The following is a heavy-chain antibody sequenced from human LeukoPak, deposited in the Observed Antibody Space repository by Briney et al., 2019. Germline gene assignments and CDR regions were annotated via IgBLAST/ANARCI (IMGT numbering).Heavy chain of an antibody. V-gene: IGHV1-2*06. J-gene: IGHJ4*02. Sequence: ASVKVSCKTSGYTFIDYYVHWIRQAPGQGLEWMGRINPSTGGTDFAQKFQGKVSMTRDTSISTAYMELSRLGSDDTAVYYCARAQGRSGYYFPDFDYWGQGTLVTVSS. D-gene: IGHD3-22*01. CDR2: INPSTGGT. CDR3: ARAQGRSGYYFPDFDY. CDR1: GYTFIDYY.